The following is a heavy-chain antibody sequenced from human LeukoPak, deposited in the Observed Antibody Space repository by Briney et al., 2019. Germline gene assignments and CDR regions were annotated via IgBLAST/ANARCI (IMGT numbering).Heavy chain of an antibody. J-gene: IGHJ4*02. V-gene: IGHV3-74*01. CDR1: GFTFSSYW. CDR3: AKGAKGRLVVITRAIDY. Sequence: PGGSLRLSCAASGFTFSSYWMHWVRQAPGKGLVWVSRINSDGSSTSYADSVKGRFTISRDNSKNTLYLQMNSLRAEDTAVYYCAKGAKGRLVVITRAIDYWGQGTLVTVSS. CDR2: INSDGSST. D-gene: IGHD3-22*01.